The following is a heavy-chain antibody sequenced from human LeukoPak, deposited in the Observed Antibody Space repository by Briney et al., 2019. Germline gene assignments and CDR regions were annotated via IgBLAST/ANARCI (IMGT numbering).Heavy chain of an antibody. Sequence: ASVKVSCKASGYTFTSFGINWVRQAPGQGLEWMGWISPYSGNTNYEQKFQGRLTMTTNTSTNTAYMELRGLRSDDTAVYYCARDGIAATGRDYWGQGTLVTVSS. D-gene: IGHD6-13*01. CDR2: ISPYSGNT. J-gene: IGHJ4*02. CDR1: GYTFTSFG. V-gene: IGHV1-18*01. CDR3: ARDGIAATGRDY.